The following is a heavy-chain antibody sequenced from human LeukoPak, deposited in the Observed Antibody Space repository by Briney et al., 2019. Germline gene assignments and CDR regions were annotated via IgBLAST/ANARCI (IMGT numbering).Heavy chain of an antibody. J-gene: IGHJ4*02. CDR2: ISPDDSYT. CDR3: ARYTGSFTPLDY. V-gene: IGHV5-51*01. D-gene: IGHD3-10*01. CDR1: GYFFNTYW. Sequence: GESLTISCEGSGYFFNTYWVAWVRQTPGKGLEWMGIISPDDSYTRYSPSFAGHITISADKSIPTAYLQWTSLKASDSAMYYCARYTGSFTPLDYWGQGTLVTVSS.